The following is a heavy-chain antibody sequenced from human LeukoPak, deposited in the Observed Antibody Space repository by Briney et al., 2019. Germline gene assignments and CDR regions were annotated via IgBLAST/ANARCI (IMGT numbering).Heavy chain of an antibody. CDR2: IKQDGSEK. Sequence: GGSLRLSCAASGFTFSSYGMHWVRQAPGKGLEWVANIKQDGSEKYYVDSVKGRFTISRDNAKNSLYLQMNSLRAEDTAVYYCARDHGGAIGYWSQGTLVTVSS. V-gene: IGHV3-7*01. CDR3: ARDHGGAIGY. D-gene: IGHD1-26*01. J-gene: IGHJ4*02. CDR1: GFTFSSYG.